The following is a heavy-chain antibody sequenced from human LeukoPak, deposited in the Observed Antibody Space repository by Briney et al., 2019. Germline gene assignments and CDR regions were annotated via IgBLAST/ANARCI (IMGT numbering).Heavy chain of an antibody. V-gene: IGHV4-31*03. CDR3: ARGTTSGSYLFDY. CDR1: GGSISSGGYY. D-gene: IGHD1-26*01. J-gene: IGHJ4*02. Sequence: SETLSFTCTVSGGSISSGGYYWSWIRQHPGKGLEWIGYIYYSGSTYYNPSLKSRVTISVDTSKNQFSLKLSSVTAADTAVYYCARGTTSGSYLFDYWGQGTLVTVSS. CDR2: IYYSGST.